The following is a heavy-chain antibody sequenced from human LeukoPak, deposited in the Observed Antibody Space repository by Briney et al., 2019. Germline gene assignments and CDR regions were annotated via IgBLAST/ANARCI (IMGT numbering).Heavy chain of an antibody. Sequence: PSETLSLTCTVSGYSISSGYYWGWIRQPPGKGLEWIGSIYHSGSTYYNPSLKSRVTISVDTSKNQFSLKLSSVTAADTAVYYCAGAIIGYSSSRFPWGSNSNWFDPWGQGTLVTVSS. D-gene: IGHD6-13*01. V-gene: IGHV4-38-2*02. CDR3: AGAIIGYSSSRFPWGSNSNWFDP. CDR1: GYSISSGYY. CDR2: IYHSGST. J-gene: IGHJ5*02.